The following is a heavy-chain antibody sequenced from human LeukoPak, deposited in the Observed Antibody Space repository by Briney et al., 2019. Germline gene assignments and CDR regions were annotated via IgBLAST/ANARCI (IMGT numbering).Heavy chain of an antibody. V-gene: IGHV3-20*04. D-gene: IGHD6-13*01. J-gene: IGHJ4*02. Sequence: PGGSLRLSCAASGSSVADYGMSWVRQAPGKGLEWVSGINWSGESTGYADSVKGRFTISRDNAENALYLQMNSLRAEDTDLYYCAGDLSASWYSLGYWGRGTLVTVSS. CDR1: GSSVADYG. CDR2: INWSGEST. CDR3: AGDLSASWYSLGY.